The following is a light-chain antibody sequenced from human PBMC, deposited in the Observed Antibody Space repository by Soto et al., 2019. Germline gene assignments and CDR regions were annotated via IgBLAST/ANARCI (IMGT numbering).Light chain of an antibody. Sequence: IQTTETTATQWGNIGDNGISTGPASENINKWLAWYQQRPGTVPKLLIYQASNLESGIPGRFSGSGSGTDFTLTISSLLPEDFAPYYCQQLNSDPPLTLGQ. V-gene: IGKV1-5*03. CDR2: QAS. J-gene: IGKJ5*01. CDR1: ENINKW. CDR3: QQLNSDPPLT.